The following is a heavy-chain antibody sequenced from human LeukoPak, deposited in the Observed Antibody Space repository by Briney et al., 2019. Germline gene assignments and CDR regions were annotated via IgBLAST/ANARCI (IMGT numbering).Heavy chain of an antibody. Sequence: SETLSLTCTVSGGSISSGGYYWSRIRQHPGKGLEWIGYIYYSGSTYYNPSLKSRVTISVDTSKNQFSLKLSSVTAADTAVYYCARVPARRGPIDYWGQGTLVTVSS. CDR3: ARVPARRGPIDY. D-gene: IGHD1-26*01. J-gene: IGHJ4*02. CDR2: IYYSGST. V-gene: IGHV4-31*03. CDR1: GGSISSGGYY.